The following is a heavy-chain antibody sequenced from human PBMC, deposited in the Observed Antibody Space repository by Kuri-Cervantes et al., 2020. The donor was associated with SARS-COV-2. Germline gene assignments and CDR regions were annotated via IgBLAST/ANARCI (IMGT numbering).Heavy chain of an antibody. V-gene: IGHV3-23*01. CDR2: MSASSGHT. J-gene: IGHJ6*02. D-gene: IGHD4-17*01. Sequence: GESLKISCAASGFRFNTYAMTWVRQAPGKGLEWVSAMSASSGHTFYADSAKGRFTISRDNSKNTLSLQMTSLTVGDTAIYYCAKGTVPTRVYSIDVWGQGTTVTVSS. CDR3: AKGTVPTRVYSIDV. CDR1: GFRFNTYA.